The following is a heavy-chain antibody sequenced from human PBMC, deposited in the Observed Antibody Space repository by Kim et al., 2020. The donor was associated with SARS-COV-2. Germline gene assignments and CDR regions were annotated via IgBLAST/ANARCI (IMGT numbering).Heavy chain of an antibody. J-gene: IGHJ5*02. CDR2: INADGSLI. D-gene: IGHD1-1*01. Sequence: GGSPRLSCAGSGFTFSTYWMHWVRQVPGKGLLWVSRINADGSLISYADSVKGRFTISRDNAKKMVYLQMNSLRVEDTAVYYCARGTGDGSWGQGTLVTVSS. V-gene: IGHV3-74*01. CDR1: GFTFSTYW. CDR3: ARGTGDGS.